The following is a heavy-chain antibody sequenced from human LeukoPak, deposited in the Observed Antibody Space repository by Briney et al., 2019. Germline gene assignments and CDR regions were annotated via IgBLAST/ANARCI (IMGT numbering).Heavy chain of an antibody. CDR3: ARGYYDILTGYYRELDY. Sequence: GGSLRLPCAASGFTFSSYSMNWVRQAPGKGLEWVSSISSSSSYIYYADSVKGRFTISRDNAKNSLYLQMNSLRAEDTAVYYCARGYYDILTGYYRELDYWGQGTLVTVSS. D-gene: IGHD3-9*01. J-gene: IGHJ4*02. CDR2: ISSSSSYI. CDR1: GFTFSSYS. V-gene: IGHV3-21*01.